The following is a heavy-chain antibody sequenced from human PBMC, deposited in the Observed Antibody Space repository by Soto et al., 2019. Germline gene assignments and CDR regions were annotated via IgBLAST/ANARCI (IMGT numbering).Heavy chain of an antibody. CDR1: GFTFSDYY. D-gene: IGHD6-6*01. V-gene: IGHV3-11*06. Sequence: QVQLVESGGGLVKPGGSLRLSCAASGFTFSDYYMSWIRQAPGKGLEGVSYISGTSTYIKYAESVKGRFTTSRDNAKNSLDLYMDRLRAEDTAIYYCAKDPNIAARSSWFDPWGQGTLVTVSS. CDR2: ISGTSTYI. CDR3: AKDPNIAARSSWFDP. J-gene: IGHJ5*02.